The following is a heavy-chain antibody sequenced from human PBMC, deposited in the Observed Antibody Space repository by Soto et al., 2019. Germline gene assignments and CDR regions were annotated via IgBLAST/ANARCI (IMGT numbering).Heavy chain of an antibody. D-gene: IGHD7-27*01. V-gene: IGHV3-23*01. CDR1: GFPFSSYA. Sequence: EVQLLESGVGLVQPGGSLRLYCVASGFPFSSYAMSWVRQTPGRGLECVSSISSGSNTYYTDSVRGRFTISRDNSKNSLYLQMSSLRADDTALYYCAKGSATGKSDGMEVWGQGTTVSVSS. CDR2: ISSGSNT. J-gene: IGHJ6*02. CDR3: AKGSATGKSDGMEV.